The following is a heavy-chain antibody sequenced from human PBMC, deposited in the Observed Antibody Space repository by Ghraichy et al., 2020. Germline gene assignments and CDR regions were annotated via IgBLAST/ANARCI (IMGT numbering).Heavy chain of an antibody. CDR1: GFSLSTSGVG. CDR3: AHRPGMVRGVGSVWYYYGMDV. D-gene: IGHD3-10*01. CDR2: IYWNDDK. V-gene: IGHV2-5*01. Sequence: SGPTLVKPTQTLTLTCTFSGFSLSTSGVGVGWIRQPPGKALEWLALIYWNDDKRYSPSLKSRLTITKDTSKNQVVLTMTNMDPVDTATYYCAHRPGMVRGVGSVWYYYGMDVWGQGTTVTVSS. J-gene: IGHJ6*02.